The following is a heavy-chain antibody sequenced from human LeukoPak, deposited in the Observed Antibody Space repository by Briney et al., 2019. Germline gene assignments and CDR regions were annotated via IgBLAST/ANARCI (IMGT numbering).Heavy chain of an antibody. Sequence: KPSETLSLTCTVSRGSISSSSYYWGWIRQPPGKGLEWIGSIYYSGSTYYNPSLKSRVTISVDTSKNQFSLKLSSVTASDTAVYYCASPDAYYDILTGYQTHYAFDIWGQGTMVTVSS. CDR2: IYYSGST. CDR3: ASPDAYYDILTGYQTHYAFDI. J-gene: IGHJ3*02. D-gene: IGHD3-9*01. CDR1: RGSISSSSYY. V-gene: IGHV4-39*01.